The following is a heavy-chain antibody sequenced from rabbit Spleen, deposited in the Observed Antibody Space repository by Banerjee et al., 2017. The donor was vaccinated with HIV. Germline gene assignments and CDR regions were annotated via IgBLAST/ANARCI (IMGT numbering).Heavy chain of an antibody. CDR1: GFSFSSNW. V-gene: IGHV1S7*01. D-gene: IGHD8-1*01. CDR2: IDPVFGIT. Sequence: QSLEESGGGLVKPGGTLTLTCTVSGFSFSSNWICWVRQAPGKGLEWIGYIDPVFGITYYASWVNGRFSISRENAQNTVFLQMTSLTAADTATYFCARDGAGGSYFALWGQGTLVTVS. CDR3: ARDGAGGSYFAL. J-gene: IGHJ3*01.